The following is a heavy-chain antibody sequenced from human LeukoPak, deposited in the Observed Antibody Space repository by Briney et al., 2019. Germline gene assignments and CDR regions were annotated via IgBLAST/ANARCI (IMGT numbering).Heavy chain of an antibody. CDR2: ISYDGSDK. J-gene: IGHJ4*02. CDR1: GFTFSSYG. V-gene: IGHV3-30*18. D-gene: IGHD2-2*02. CDR3: AKGVAYTDY. Sequence: PGGSLRLSCAASGFTFSSYGMHWVRQAPGKGLEWVAVISYDGSDKYYVDSVKGRFTISRDNSKNTLYLQMNSLRAEDTAVYYCAKGVAYTDYWGQGTLVTVSS.